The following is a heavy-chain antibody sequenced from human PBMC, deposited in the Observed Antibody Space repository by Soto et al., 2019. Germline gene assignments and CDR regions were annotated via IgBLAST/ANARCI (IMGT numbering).Heavy chain of an antibody. J-gene: IGHJ4*02. CDR2: VYRSGST. CDR3: ARAWRTGDTPDY. CDR1: GGFVSGGRGYY. Sequence: SETLPLTCTVSGGFVSGGRGYYWSWGRHHPGRGMEWIGYVYRSGSTFYNPSLKSRVTISVDTSKNQFFLKLTSVTAADTAVYFCARAWRTGDTPDYWGQGTLVTV. D-gene: IGHD7-27*01. V-gene: IGHV4-31*03.